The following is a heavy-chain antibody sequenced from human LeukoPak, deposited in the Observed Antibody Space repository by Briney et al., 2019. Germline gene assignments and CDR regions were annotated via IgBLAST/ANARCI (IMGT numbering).Heavy chain of an antibody. CDR1: GFTFSSYE. D-gene: IGHD2-15*01. CDR2: ISSSGGTI. CDR3: ARDGRSCSGGSCYPH. J-gene: IGHJ4*02. V-gene: IGHV3-48*03. Sequence: GGSLRLSCAASGFTFSSYEMHWVRQAPGKGLEGVSYISSSGGTIYYADSVKGRFTISRDNAKNSLYLQMNSLRAEDTAIYFCARDGRSCSGGSCYPHWGQGTLVTVSS.